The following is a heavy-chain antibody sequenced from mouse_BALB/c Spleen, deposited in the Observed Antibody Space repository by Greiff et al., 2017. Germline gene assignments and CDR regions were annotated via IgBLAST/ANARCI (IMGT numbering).Heavy chain of an antibody. Sequence: DVKLVESGGGLVKPGGSLKLSCAASGFTFSSYAMSRVRQTPEKRLEWVASISSGGSTYYPDSVKGRFTISRDNARNILYLQMSSLRSEDTAMYYCARGRDGNYGYAMDYWGQGTSVTVSS. V-gene: IGHV5-6-5*01. CDR2: ISSGGST. CDR1: GFTFSSYA. CDR3: ARGRDGNYGYAMDY. J-gene: IGHJ4*01. D-gene: IGHD2-1*01.